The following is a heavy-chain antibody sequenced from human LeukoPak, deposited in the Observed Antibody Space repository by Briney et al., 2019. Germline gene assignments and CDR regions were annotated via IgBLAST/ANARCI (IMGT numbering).Heavy chain of an antibody. CDR1: GFTFSSYG. CDR3: AKDPTDAFDI. V-gene: IGHV3-30*18. Sequence: GGSLRLSCAASGFTFSSYGMHWVRQAPGKGLEWVAVISYDGSSKYYADSVKGRFTISRDNSKNTLYLQMNSLRAEDTAVYYCAKDPTDAFDIWGQGTMVTVSS. CDR2: ISYDGSSK. J-gene: IGHJ3*02.